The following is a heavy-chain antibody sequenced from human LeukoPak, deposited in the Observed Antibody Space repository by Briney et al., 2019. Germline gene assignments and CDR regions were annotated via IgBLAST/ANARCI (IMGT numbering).Heavy chain of an antibody. CDR2: IPYDGSNK. J-gene: IGHJ4*02. Sequence: PGGSLRLSCAASGFTFSSYAMHWVRQAPGKGLEWVAVIPYDGSNKYYGDSVKGRFTISRDNSKNTLYLQMNSLRAEDTAVYYCAKALYATEAIDYWGQGTLVTVSS. D-gene: IGHD2-2*02. CDR3: AKALYATEAIDY. V-gene: IGHV3-30*04. CDR1: GFTFSSYA.